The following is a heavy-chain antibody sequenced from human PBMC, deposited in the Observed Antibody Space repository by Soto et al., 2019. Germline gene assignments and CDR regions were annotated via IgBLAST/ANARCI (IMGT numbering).Heavy chain of an antibody. J-gene: IGHJ4*02. CDR3: ARDRDDYGSGNYYNRIDF. V-gene: IGHV1-69*01. CDR2: IIPIFGTP. CDR1: GGIFSTYA. Sequence: QVQLVQSGAEVKKPGSSVKVSCKASGGIFSTYAISWLRQAPGKGLGWRGGIIPIFGTPNYAQRFQGRVTIPADESTSTAYMELSRLRSEDTAVYYCARDRDDYGSGNYYNRIDFWGQGTLVTVSS. D-gene: IGHD3-10*01.